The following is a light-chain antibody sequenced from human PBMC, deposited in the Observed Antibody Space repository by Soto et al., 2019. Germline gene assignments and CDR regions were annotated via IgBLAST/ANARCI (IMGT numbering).Light chain of an antibody. V-gene: IGKV1-5*03. CDR1: QSIGSW. CDR2: RAS. J-gene: IGKJ1*01. Sequence: IQMNHSPSTLSASVGDRVTITCRASQSIGSWLAWYQQKPGKAPNLLIYRASSLESGVPSRFSGSGSGTEFTVTISSLQPEDFATYYCQQFNSYPWTFGQGTKVDIK. CDR3: QQFNSYPWT.